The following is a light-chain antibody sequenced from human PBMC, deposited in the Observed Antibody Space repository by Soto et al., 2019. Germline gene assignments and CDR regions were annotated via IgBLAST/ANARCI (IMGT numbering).Light chain of an antibody. CDR1: QSVGSY. Sequence: EIVLTQSPGTLSLSPGERATLPCGASQSVGSYLAWYQQRPGQAPRLLISGASTRATGIPDRFSGSGSGTDFTLTISRLEPEDFAVYYCQQYGSSPYTFGQGTILEIK. J-gene: IGKJ2*01. CDR3: QQYGSSPYT. CDR2: GAS. V-gene: IGKV3-20*01.